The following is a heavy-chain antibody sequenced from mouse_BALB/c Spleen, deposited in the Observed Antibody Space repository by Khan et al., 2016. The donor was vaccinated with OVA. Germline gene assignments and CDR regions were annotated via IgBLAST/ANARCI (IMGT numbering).Heavy chain of an antibody. V-gene: IGHV5-6-5*01. D-gene: IGHD2-14*01. CDR2: ISSGGST. Sequence: EVELVESGGGAVKPGGSLKLSCAVSGFTFSSFVMSWVRQTPEKRLEWVASISSGGSTYYPDIVKGRFTISRDNARDLVYLQMSSQRSEDLALYYCTREAYRYDEYYFDYWGQGTTLIVSS. CDR3: TREAYRYDEYYFDY. J-gene: IGHJ2*01. CDR1: GFTFSSFV.